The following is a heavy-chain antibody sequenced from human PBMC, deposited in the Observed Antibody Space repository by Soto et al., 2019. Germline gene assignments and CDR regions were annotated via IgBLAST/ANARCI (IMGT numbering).Heavy chain of an antibody. J-gene: IGHJ4*02. V-gene: IGHV3-21*01. CDR3: ARDDDGDHHPFDY. D-gene: IGHD4-17*01. CDR1: GFTFSSYS. CDR2: ISSSSSDI. Sequence: EVQLVESGGGLVKPGGSLRLSCAASGFTFSSYSMNWVRQAPGKGLEWVSSISSSSSDIYYADSVKGRFTISRDNAKNSPYLQMNSLRAEDTAVDYCARDDDGDHHPFDYWGQGTLVTVSS.